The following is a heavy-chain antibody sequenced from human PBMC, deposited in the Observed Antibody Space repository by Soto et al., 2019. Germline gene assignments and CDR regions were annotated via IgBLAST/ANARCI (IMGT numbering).Heavy chain of an antibody. CDR1: GFTFRRFN. Sequence: QVQVVESGGGVVQPGRSLRLSCAASGFTFRRFNMHWARQAPGKGLEWVAFIRYDGSDKDYVDSVRGRFTISRDNSKNMWYLRMNGLSAGDTAMYYCVRDGQQTSPVAFDLWGQGTKVTVSS. D-gene: IGHD6-13*01. J-gene: IGHJ3*01. CDR2: IRYDGSDK. CDR3: VRDGQQTSPVAFDL. V-gene: IGHV3-33*01.